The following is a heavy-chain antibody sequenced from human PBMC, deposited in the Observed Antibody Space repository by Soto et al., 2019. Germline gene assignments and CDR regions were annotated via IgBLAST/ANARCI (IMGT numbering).Heavy chain of an antibody. D-gene: IGHD5-12*01. Sequence: GSLRLSCAASGFTFSIYAVAWIRQTPGKGLEWVSVIGAGSDGIQYVDSVKGRFSISRDNSKNTLYLHMNSLRAEDTAIYYCAKYSTSGPSRFFDLWGQGTPGHRLL. V-gene: IGHV3-23*01. CDR2: IGAGSDGI. CDR3: AKYSTSGPSRFFDL. J-gene: IGHJ4*02. CDR1: GFTFSIYA.